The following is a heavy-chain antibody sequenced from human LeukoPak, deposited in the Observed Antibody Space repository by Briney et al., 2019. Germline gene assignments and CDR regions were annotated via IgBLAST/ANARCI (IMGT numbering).Heavy chain of an antibody. D-gene: IGHD6-13*01. CDR2: IYHSGST. CDR3: ARVKGIAAAGTRYDAFDI. CDR1: GGSISSGGYS. J-gene: IGHJ3*02. Sequence: PSQTLSLTCAVSGGSISSGGYSWSWIRQPPGKGLEWIGYIYHSGSTYYNPSLKSRVTISVDTSKNQLSLKLSSVTAADTAVYYCARVKGIAAAGTRYDAFDIWGQGTMVTVSS. V-gene: IGHV4-30-2*01.